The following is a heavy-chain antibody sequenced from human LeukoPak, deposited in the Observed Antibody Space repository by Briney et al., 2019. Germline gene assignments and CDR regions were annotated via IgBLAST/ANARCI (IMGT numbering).Heavy chain of an antibody. V-gene: IGHV3-21*01. CDR2: ISSSSSYI. CDR1: GFTFSSYS. J-gene: IGHJ4*02. D-gene: IGHD2/OR15-2a*01. Sequence: GGSLRLSCAVSGFTFSSYSMNWVRQAPGKGLEWVSSISSSSSYIYYADSVKGRFTISRDNAKNSLYLQMNSLRAEDTAVYYCARREAMTTYYLGFDYWGQGTLVTVSS. CDR3: ARREAMTTYYLGFDY.